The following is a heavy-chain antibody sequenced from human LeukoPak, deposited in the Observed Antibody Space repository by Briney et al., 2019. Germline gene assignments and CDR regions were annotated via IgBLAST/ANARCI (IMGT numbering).Heavy chain of an antibody. Sequence: SETLSLTCTVSGGSISSGSYYWSWIRQPAGKGLEWIGRIYTSGSTNYNSFLKSRVTISVDTSKNQFSLKLSSVTAADTAVYYCARPGVGSGRYGAFDIWGQGTLVIVSS. CDR1: GGSISSGSYY. CDR2: IYTSGST. D-gene: IGHD5-18*01. J-gene: IGHJ3*02. CDR3: ARPGVGSGRYGAFDI. V-gene: IGHV4-61*02.